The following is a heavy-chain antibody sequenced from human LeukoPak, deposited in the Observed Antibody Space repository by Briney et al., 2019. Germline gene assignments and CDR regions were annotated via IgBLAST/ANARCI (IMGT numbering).Heavy chain of an antibody. Sequence: GSSVKVSYKASGGTFSSYAITWVRQAPAQELEWMGGIIYTLEAANHSQKYQGRFKITADESTYTAHMELNSLRCEDTAVYYCARGVPRFTVTTFFTNVMDVWGHGTTVTVSS. D-gene: IGHD4-17*01. J-gene: IGHJ6*02. CDR2: IIYTLEAA. V-gene: IGHV1-69*13. CDR1: GGTFSSYA. CDR3: ARGVPRFTVTTFFTNVMDV.